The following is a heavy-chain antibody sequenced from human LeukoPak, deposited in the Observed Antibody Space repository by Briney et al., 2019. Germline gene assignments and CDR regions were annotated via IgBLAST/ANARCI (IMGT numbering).Heavy chain of an antibody. Sequence: GGSPRLSCAASGFTFSSYAMSWVRQAPGKGLEWVSAISGSGGSTYYADSVKGRFTISRDNSKNTLYLQMNSLRAEDTSVYYCAREGYCSSTSCYTGIGYWGQGTLVTVSS. V-gene: IGHV3-23*01. CDR2: ISGSGGST. CDR1: GFTFSSYA. D-gene: IGHD2-2*02. CDR3: AREGYCSSTSCYTGIGY. J-gene: IGHJ4*02.